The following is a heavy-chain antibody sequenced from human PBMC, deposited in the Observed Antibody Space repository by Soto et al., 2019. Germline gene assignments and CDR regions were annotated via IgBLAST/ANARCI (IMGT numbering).Heavy chain of an antibody. CDR1: GGTFSSYA. Sequence: ASVKVSCKASGGTFSSYAISWVRQAPGQGLEWMGGIIPIFGNTNYAQKLQGRVTMTTDTSTSTAYMELRSLRSDDTAVYYCARDVELLFYYYGMDVWGQGTTVTVSS. V-gene: IGHV1-18*01. CDR3: ARDVELLFYYYGMDV. J-gene: IGHJ6*02. CDR2: IIPIFGNT. D-gene: IGHD1-26*01.